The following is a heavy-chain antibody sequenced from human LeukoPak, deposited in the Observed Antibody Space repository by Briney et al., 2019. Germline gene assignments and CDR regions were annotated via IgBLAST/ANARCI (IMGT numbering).Heavy chain of an antibody. D-gene: IGHD4-17*01. CDR2: ITGSGGST. Sequence: GGSLRLSCAASGFTFSSYAMSWVRQAPGKGLEWVSAITGSGGSTYYADSVKGRFTISRDNSKNTLYLQMNSLRAEDTAVYYCAKDYGVRLGAFDIWGQGTMVTVSS. CDR1: GFTFSSYA. V-gene: IGHV3-23*01. CDR3: AKDYGVRLGAFDI. J-gene: IGHJ3*02.